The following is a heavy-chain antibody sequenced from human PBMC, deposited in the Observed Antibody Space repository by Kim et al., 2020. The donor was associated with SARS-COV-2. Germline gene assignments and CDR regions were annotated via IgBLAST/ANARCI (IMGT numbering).Heavy chain of an antibody. J-gene: IGHJ5*02. CDR2: IYYSGST. D-gene: IGHD3-22*01. CDR1: GGSISSSSYY. V-gene: IGHV4-39*01. CDR3: ARIPSDSSGYYPPERFDP. Sequence: SETLSLTCTVSGGSISSSSYYWGWIRQPPGKGLEWIGSIYYSGSTYYNPSLKSRVTISVDTSKNQFSLKLSSVTAADTAVYYCARIPSDSSGYYPPERFDPWGQGTLVTVSS.